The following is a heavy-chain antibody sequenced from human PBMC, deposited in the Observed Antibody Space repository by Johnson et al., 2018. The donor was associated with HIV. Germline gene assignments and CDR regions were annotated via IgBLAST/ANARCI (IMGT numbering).Heavy chain of an antibody. V-gene: IGHV3-30*14. CDR3: QKHNFGNYVSRALDI. D-gene: IGHD4-17*01. CDR1: GFTFSSYA. J-gene: IGHJ3*02. Sequence: QVQLVESVGGVVQPGRSLRLSCAASGFTFSSYAMHWVRQTPGKGLEWVAIISYDGSNKYYADSVKGRFTISRDNSKNTLYLQMNSLRGDDTAIYYCQKHNFGNYVSRALDIWGQGTMVTVSS. CDR2: ISYDGSNK.